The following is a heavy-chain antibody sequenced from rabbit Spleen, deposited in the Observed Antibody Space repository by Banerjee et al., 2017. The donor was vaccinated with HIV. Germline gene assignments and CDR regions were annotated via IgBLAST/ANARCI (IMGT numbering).Heavy chain of an antibody. D-gene: IGHD8-1*01. J-gene: IGHJ3*01. V-gene: IGHV1S69*01. Sequence: QSLEESGGRLVTPGTPLTLTCTASGSDLSSYEITWVRQAPGKGLEWIGFIGTGGTTYYASWVNGRFTISRTSTSVDLKMTSLTAADTATYFCARRDGGSYFFWGPGTLVTVS. CDR2: IGTGGTT. CDR1: GSDLSSYE. CDR3: ARRDGGSYFF.